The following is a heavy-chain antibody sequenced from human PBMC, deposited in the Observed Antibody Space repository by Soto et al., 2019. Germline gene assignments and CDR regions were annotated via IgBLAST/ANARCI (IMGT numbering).Heavy chain of an antibody. CDR2: ISSSGSTI. D-gene: IGHD6-13*01. CDR1: GFTFSDYY. V-gene: IGHV3-11*01. J-gene: IGHJ4*02. Sequence: GGSLRLSCAASGFTFSDYYMSWIRQAQGKGLEWVSYISSSGSTIYYADSVKGRFTISRDNAKNSLYLQMNSLRADDTAVYYCARDPLAAAGEYWGQGTLVTVSS. CDR3: ARDPLAAAGEY.